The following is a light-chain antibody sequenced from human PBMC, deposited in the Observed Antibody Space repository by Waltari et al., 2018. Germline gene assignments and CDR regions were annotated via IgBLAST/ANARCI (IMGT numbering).Light chain of an antibody. Sequence: QSVLTQPPSVSGAPRQRVTISCTGSSSNIGAGYDVHWYQHLPGTAPKLLIHGNNNRPSGVHDRFSGSRSGTSASLAITGLQAEDEADYYCQSYDSSLSGWVFGGGTKLTVL. CDR1: SSNIGAGYD. CDR2: GNN. J-gene: IGLJ3*02. CDR3: QSYDSSLSGWV. V-gene: IGLV1-40*01.